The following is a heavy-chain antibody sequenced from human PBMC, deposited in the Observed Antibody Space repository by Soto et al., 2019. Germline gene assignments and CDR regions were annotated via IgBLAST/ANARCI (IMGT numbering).Heavy chain of an antibody. V-gene: IGHV1-69*01. D-gene: IGHD1-26*01. CDR2: IIPIFGTA. J-gene: IGHJ4*02. CDR1: GVTFSSYS. Sequence: QVQLVQSGAEVKKPGSSVKVSCKASGVTFSSYSINWVRQAPGQGLELMGEIIPIFGTANYAQKFQGRVTITADESTSRAYMELSSLRSEDTAVYYCAIDGGRHSGGIDYWGQGNLVTVSS. CDR3: AIDGGRHSGGIDY.